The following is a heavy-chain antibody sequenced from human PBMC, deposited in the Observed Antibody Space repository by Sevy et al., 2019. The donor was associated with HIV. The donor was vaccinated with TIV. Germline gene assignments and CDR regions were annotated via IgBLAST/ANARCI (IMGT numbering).Heavy chain of an antibody. V-gene: IGHV1-69*13. D-gene: IGHD3-3*01. Sequence: ASVQVSCKASGGTFSSYAISWVRQAPGQGLEWMGGIIPIFGTANYAQKFQGRVTITADESTSTAYMELSSLRSEDTAGYYCARPLDHYYYYGMDVWGQGTTVTVSS. CDR2: IIPIFGTA. J-gene: IGHJ6*02. CDR1: GGTFSSYA. CDR3: ARPLDHYYYYGMDV.